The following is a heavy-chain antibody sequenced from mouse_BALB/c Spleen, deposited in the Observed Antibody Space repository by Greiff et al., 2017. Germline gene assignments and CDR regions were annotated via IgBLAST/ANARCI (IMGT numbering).Heavy chain of an antibody. Sequence: EVKLMESGPGLVKPSQSLSLTCTVTGYSITSDYAWNWIRQFPGNKLEWMGYISYSGSTSYNPSLKSRISITRDTSKNQFFLQLNSVTTEDTATYYCARPMITTGFAYWGQGTLVTVSA. J-gene: IGHJ3*01. D-gene: IGHD2-4*01. V-gene: IGHV3-2*02. CDR3: ARPMITTGFAY. CDR2: ISYSGST. CDR1: GYSITSDYA.